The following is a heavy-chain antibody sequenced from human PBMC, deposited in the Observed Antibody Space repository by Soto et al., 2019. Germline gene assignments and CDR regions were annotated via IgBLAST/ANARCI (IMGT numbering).Heavy chain of an antibody. J-gene: IGHJ3*02. CDR3: ARSWLGDAFDI. Sequence: SETLSLTCTVSGGSISSYYWSWIRQPPGKGLEWIGYIYYSGSTNYNPSLKSRVTISVDTSKNQFSLKLSSVTAADTAVYYCARSWLGDAFDIWGQGTMVTVSS. CDR1: GGSISSYY. V-gene: IGHV4-59*01. D-gene: IGHD3-22*01. CDR2: IYYSGST.